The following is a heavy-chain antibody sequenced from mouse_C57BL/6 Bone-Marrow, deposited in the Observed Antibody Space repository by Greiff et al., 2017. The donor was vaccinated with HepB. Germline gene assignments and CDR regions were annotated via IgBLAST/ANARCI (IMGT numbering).Heavy chain of an antibody. CDR3: AREEYGNPSD. J-gene: IGHJ2*01. V-gene: IGHV1-59*01. D-gene: IGHD2-10*02. Sequence: QVQLQQPGAELVRPGTSVKLSCKASGYTFTSYWMHWVKQRPGQGLEWIGVIDPSDSYTNYNQKFKGKATLTVATSASTAYVQLTSLTSEDSAVYFCAREEYGNPSDWGQGTTLTVSS. CDR2: IDPSDSYT. CDR1: GYTFTSYW.